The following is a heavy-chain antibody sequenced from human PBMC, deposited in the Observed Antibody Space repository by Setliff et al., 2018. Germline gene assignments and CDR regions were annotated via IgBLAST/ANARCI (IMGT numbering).Heavy chain of an antibody. CDR3: ARPLAGY. CDR2: IYHSGST. CDR1: GYSISSGYY. V-gene: IGHV4-38-2*02. Sequence: SETLSLTCTVSGYSISSGYYWGWIRQTPGKGLEWIGSIYHSGSTYYNPSLKSRVTISVDTSKNQFSLKLSSVTAADTAVYYCARPLAGYWGKGTLVTVSS. J-gene: IGHJ4*02.